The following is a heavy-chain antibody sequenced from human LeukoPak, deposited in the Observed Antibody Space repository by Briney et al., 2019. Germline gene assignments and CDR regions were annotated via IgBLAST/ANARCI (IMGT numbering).Heavy chain of an antibody. CDR3: ARYGSGSLPSPYYYYYGMDV. D-gene: IGHD3-10*01. CDR1: GDSVSSNSAA. CDR2: TYYRSKWYN. J-gene: IGHJ6*04. Sequence: SQTLSLTCAISGDSVSSNSAAWNWIRQSPSRGLERLGRTYYRSKWYNDYAVSVKSRITINPDTSKNQFSLQLNSVTPEDTAVYYCARYGSGSLPSPYYYYYGMDVWGKGTTVTVSS. V-gene: IGHV6-1*01.